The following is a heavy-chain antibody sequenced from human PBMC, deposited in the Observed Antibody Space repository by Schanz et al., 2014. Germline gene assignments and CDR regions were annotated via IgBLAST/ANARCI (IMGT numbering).Heavy chain of an antibody. CDR3: AKGQGAVINNWYFDL. Sequence: EVLLVESGGGLVTPGESLRLSCAASGFTFSSYSMNWVRQAPGKGLEWVSSVSHGGTYIYYADSVRGRFTISRDNAKNSLFLQMNSLSADDTAVYYCAKGQGAVINNWYFDLWGRGTLVTVSS. J-gene: IGHJ2*01. D-gene: IGHD2-21*01. CDR2: VSHGGTYI. CDR1: GFTFSSYS. V-gene: IGHV3-21*02.